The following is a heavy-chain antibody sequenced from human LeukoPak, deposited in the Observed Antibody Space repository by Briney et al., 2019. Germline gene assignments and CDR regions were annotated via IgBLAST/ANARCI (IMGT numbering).Heavy chain of an antibody. CDR1: GFTFVGHY. J-gene: IGHJ4*02. V-gene: IGHV1-2*02. D-gene: IGHD3-10*01. CDR2: INPDSGGT. CDR3: ARLGGAQGYYYRSGSNHYFDH. Sequence: GASVTVSCTTSGFTFVGHYMHWVRQAPGQGLEWMGWINPDSGGTDYPQKFRGRVTMTRDTSSNTLYMELSSLRSDDTAVYYCARLGGAQGYYYRSGSNHYFDHWGQGTLVTVSS.